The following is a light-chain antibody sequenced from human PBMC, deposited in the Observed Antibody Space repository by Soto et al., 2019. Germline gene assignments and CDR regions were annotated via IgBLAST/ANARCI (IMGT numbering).Light chain of an antibody. CDR2: NNN. Sequence: QSVLTQPPSASGSPGQRVTISCSGSSSNIGVNTVSWYQHLPGTAPKLLIYNNNQRPSGVPDRFSGSKSGTSASLAISGLQSEDEADYYCVTWDDSLNGYVFGTGTKLTVL. CDR1: SSNIGVNT. V-gene: IGLV1-44*01. CDR3: VTWDDSLNGYV. J-gene: IGLJ1*01.